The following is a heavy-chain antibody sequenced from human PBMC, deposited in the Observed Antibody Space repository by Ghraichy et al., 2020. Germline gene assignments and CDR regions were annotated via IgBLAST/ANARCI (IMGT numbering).Heavy chain of an antibody. CDR2: INNNGGNT. Sequence: GESLNISCAASGFTFSTYGMSWVRQAPGKGLEWVSAINNNGGNTFYADSVKGRFTISRDNSMNTLYLQMNSLRAEDTAIYYCAKELGSSRYHDKWGQGTLVTVSS. CDR1: GFTFSTYG. J-gene: IGHJ4*02. D-gene: IGHD3-22*01. V-gene: IGHV3-23*01. CDR3: AKELGSSRYHDK.